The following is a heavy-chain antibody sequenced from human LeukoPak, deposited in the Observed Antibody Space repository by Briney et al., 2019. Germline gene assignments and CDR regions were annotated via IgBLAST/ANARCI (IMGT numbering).Heavy chain of an antibody. D-gene: IGHD4-17*01. J-gene: IGHJ4*02. CDR1: GGSISSNNW. V-gene: IGHV4-4*02. CDR2: IYHSGSP. Sequence: SETLSLTCAVSGGSISSNNWWGWVRQPPGKGLEWIGEIYHSGSPNYNPSLKSRVTISVDKSRNHFSLNLSSVTAADTAVYYCARVQTTGQLFDYWGQGTLVTVSS. CDR3: ARVQTTGQLFDY.